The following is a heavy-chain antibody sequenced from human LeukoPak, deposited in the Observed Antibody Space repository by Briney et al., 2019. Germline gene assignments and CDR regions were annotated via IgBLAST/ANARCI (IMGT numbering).Heavy chain of an antibody. CDR1: GYTFTNYA. Sequence: ASVKVSCKASGYTFTNYAIHWERQAPGQRLEWMGWINAGNDNTKYSQKFQGRVTITRDTSASTVYMELSSLRSEDMAVYYCTRGLLWFGELSPPGYWGQGTLITVSS. CDR3: TRGLLWFGELSPPGY. D-gene: IGHD3-10*01. J-gene: IGHJ4*02. V-gene: IGHV1-3*01. CDR2: INAGNDNT.